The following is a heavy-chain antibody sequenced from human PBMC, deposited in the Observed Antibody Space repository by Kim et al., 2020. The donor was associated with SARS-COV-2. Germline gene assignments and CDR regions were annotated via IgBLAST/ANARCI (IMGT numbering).Heavy chain of an antibody. CDR2: IKSKTNGGTT. J-gene: IGHJ4*02. V-gene: IGHV3-15*01. D-gene: IGHD3-16*01. Sequence: GGSLRLSCAGSGFTFSNAWMSWVRQAPEKGLELISRIKSKTNGGTTDHTASVKGRFTISRDDSKNTLYLQMNSLKTEDTGIYYCTTGGLDWGQGTLVTVSS. CDR1: GFTFSNAW. CDR3: TTGGLD.